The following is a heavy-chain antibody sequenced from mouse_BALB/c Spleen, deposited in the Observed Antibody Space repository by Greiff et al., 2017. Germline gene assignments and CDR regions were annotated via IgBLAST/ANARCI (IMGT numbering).Heavy chain of an antibody. CDR3: ARSGPSGASSDCFDY. CDR2: IDPYYGGT. CDR1: GYSFTGYN. V-gene: IGHV1-39*01. J-gene: IGHJ2*01. Sequence: VQLKESGPELVKPGASVKISCKASGYSFTGYNMNWVKQSTGKSLEWIGIIDPYYGGTSYNQKFKGKATLTVDKSSSTAYMQLKILTSEDSGVYSCARSGPSGASSDCFDYWGQGTTLTVSS. D-gene: IGHD1-1*01.